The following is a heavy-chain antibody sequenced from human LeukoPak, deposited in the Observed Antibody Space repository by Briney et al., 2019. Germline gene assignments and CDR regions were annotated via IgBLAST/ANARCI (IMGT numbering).Heavy chain of an antibody. Sequence: GASVKVSCKASGYTFTGYYMRWVRQAPGQGLEWMGWINPNSGGTNYAQKFQGRVTMTRDTSISTAYMELSRLRSDDTAVYYCAIGRAMIVVVPLDYWGQGTLVTVSS. V-gene: IGHV1-2*02. CDR3: AIGRAMIVVVPLDY. CDR1: GYTFTGYY. CDR2: INPNSGGT. J-gene: IGHJ4*02. D-gene: IGHD3-22*01.